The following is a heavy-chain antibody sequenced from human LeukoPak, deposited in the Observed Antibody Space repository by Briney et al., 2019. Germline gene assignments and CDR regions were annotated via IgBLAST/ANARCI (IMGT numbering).Heavy chain of an antibody. CDR1: GFTFSSYW. CDR2: INSDGSST. J-gene: IGHJ6*02. V-gene: IGHV3-74*01. D-gene: IGHD1-14*01. Sequence: GGSLRLSCAASGFTFSSYWMHWVRQAPGNGLVWVSRINSDGSSTSYADSVKGRFTISRDNAKNTLYLQMNGLRAEDTAVYYCATGQGHGMDVWGQGTTVTVSS. CDR3: ATGQGHGMDV.